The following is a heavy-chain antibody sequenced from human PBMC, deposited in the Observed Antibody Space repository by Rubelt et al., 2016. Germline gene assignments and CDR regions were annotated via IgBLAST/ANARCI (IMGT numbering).Heavy chain of an antibody. CDR2: ISGSGGST. CDR1: GFTFSNSE. D-gene: IGHD6-6*01. V-gene: IGHV3-23*04. Sequence: VQLVESGGGVVQPGRSLRLSCAASGFTFSNSEIHWVRQAPGKGLEWVSAISGSGGSTYYADSVKGRFTISRDNSKNTLYLQMNSLRAEDTAVYYWSASAPTLFPLVSCEXSXXXXXSXXVXCLAXDF. CDR3: SASAPTLFPLVSCEXSXXXXXSXXVXCLAXDF. J-gene: IGHJ2*01.